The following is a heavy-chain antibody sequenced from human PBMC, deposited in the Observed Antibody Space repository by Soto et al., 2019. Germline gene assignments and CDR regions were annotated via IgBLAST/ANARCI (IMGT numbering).Heavy chain of an antibody. D-gene: IGHD6-25*01. CDR2: SRSKSNNYTA. CDR3: GVSSGRAYQQAMEV. Sequence: EVQLAVSGGGLVPPGGSLRLSCAASAFSFSDHYVDWVRQAPGKGLEWVGRSRSKSNNYTALYAASAKGRFTMSRDDSKRALTLQMNRRRTDEKPVYYCGVSSGRAYQQAMEVWAQGTRVIVSS. V-gene: IGHV3-72*01. J-gene: IGHJ6*01. CDR1: AFSFSDHY.